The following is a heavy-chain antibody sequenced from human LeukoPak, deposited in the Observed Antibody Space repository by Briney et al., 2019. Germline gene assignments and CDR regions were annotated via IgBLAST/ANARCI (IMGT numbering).Heavy chain of an antibody. V-gene: IGHV3-23*01. J-gene: IGHJ4*02. CDR3: ARVISVAGYDY. D-gene: IGHD6-19*01. CDR2: ISGSGGST. Sequence: LGGSLRLSCAASGFTFSSYGMSWVRQAPGKGLEWVSAISGSGGSTYYADSVKGRFTISRDNSKNTLYLQMNSLRAEDTAVYYCARVISVAGYDYWGQGTLVTVSS. CDR1: GFTFSSYG.